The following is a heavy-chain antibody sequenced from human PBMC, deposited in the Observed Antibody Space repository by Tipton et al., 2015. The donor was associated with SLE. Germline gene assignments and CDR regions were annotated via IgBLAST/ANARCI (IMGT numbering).Heavy chain of an antibody. Sequence: QVQLVQSGAEVKKPGASVKVSCKASGYTFTSYDINWVRRATGQGLEWMGWMNPNSGNTGYAQKFQGRVTMTRNTSISTAYMELSSLRSEDTAVYYCARGRTPIYYDSSRYMDVWGKGTTVTVSS. J-gene: IGHJ6*03. V-gene: IGHV1-8*01. D-gene: IGHD3-22*01. CDR2: MNPNSGNT. CDR1: GYTFTSYD. CDR3: ARGRTPIYYDSSRYMDV.